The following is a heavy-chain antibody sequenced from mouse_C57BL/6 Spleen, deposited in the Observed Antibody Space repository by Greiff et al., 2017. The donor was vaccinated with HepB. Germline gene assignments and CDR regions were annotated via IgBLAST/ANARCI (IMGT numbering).Heavy chain of an antibody. CDR2: ISSGSSTI. Sequence: EVKLVESGGGLVKPGGSLKLSCAASGFTFSDYGMHWVRQAPEKGLEWVAYISSGSSTIYYADTVKGRFTISRDNAKNTLFLQMTSLRSEDTAMYYGARGDDGYRSYFDYWGQGTTLTVSS. D-gene: IGHD2-3*01. J-gene: IGHJ2*01. V-gene: IGHV5-17*01. CDR1: GFTFSDYG. CDR3: ARGDDGYRSYFDY.